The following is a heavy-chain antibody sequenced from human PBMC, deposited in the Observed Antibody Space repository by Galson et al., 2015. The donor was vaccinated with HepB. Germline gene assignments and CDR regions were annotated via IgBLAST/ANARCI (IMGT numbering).Heavy chain of an antibody. CDR2: IYYSGST. CDR1: GGSISVDNYY. D-gene: IGHD3-9*01. CDR3: ARGFDGKKAFDI. Sequence: TLSLTCTVSGGSISVDNYYWNWIRQPPGKGLEWIGNIYYSGSTTCNPSLKSRLTISVDTSKNQFFLKLTSVTAADAAVYYCARGFDGKKAFDIWGQGTLVTVSS. J-gene: IGHJ3*02. V-gene: IGHV4-30-4*01.